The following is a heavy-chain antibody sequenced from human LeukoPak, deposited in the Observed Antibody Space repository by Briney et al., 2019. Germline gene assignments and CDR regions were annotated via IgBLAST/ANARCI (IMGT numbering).Heavy chain of an antibody. CDR3: AKDGGYYFDY. D-gene: IGHD2-15*01. V-gene: IGHV3-23*01. J-gene: IGHJ4*02. CDR2: ISGNGGST. Sequence: PGGSLRLSCAASGFTFSSYAMNWVRQAPGKGLEWVSVISGNGGSTYYADSVKGRFTISRDNSKSTLYLQMNSLRAEDTAVYYCAKDGGYYFDYWGQGTLVTVSS. CDR1: GFTFSSYA.